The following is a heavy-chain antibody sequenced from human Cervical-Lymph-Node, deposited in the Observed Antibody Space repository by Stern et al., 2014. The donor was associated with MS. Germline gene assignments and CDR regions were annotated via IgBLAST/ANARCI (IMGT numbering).Heavy chain of an antibody. J-gene: IGHJ4*01. CDR3: ARGSGTAYDLRGDY. CDR1: GYIFTDYY. V-gene: IGHV1-2*02. Sequence: QLVQSGAEARAPGASMKVSCKASGYIFTDYYLHWVRQAPGQGLEWLGWINPNSGGTNYAQNFQGRVTMTRDTSISTAYMELRWLGSTDTAVYYCARGSGTAYDLRGDYWGQGTLVTVSS. D-gene: IGHD3-3*01. CDR2: INPNSGGT.